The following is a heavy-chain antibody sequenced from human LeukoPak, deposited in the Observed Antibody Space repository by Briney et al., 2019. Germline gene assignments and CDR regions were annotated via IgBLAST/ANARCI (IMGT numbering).Heavy chain of an antibody. D-gene: IGHD2-15*01. CDR3: AGRPGYCSGGSCYRVGVKYFQH. Sequence: SETLSLTCTVSGYSISSGYYWGWIRQPPGKGLEWIGSINHSGSTNYNPSLKSRVTISVDTSKNQFSLKLSSVTAADTAVYYCAGRPGYCSGGSCYRVGVKYFQHWGQGTLVTVSS. V-gene: IGHV4-38-2*02. CDR2: INHSGST. J-gene: IGHJ1*01. CDR1: GYSISSGYY.